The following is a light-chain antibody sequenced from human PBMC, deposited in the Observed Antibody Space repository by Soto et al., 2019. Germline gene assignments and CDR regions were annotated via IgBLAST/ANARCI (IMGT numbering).Light chain of an antibody. CDR2: DAS. CDR1: RSISDW. CDR3: LHYSSHLWT. J-gene: IGKJ1*01. Sequence: DIQMTHFPSTLTRSVGDRVTITCRASRSISDWLAWYQQKPGKAPKLLIFDASTLKSGVSSRFSGSGSGTEWALAITGLQPEDVATDYCLHYSSHLWTVGHRTKVDIK. V-gene: IGKV1-5*01.